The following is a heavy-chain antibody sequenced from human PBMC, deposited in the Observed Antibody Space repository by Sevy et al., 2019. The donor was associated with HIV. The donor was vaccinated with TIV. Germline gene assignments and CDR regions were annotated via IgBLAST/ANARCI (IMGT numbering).Heavy chain of an antibody. D-gene: IGHD3-9*01. J-gene: IGHJ3*02. CDR2: IYQSGNT. V-gene: IGHV4-38-2*01. CDR1: AYSVSSAYS. Sequence: SETLSLTCAVSAYSVSSAYSWGWIRQPPGKGLEWIGNIYQSGNTYYNPSLKSRVTISVDTSNNQFSLRLTSVTAADTAVSDCASFGRLLIISGDVFEIWGQGTMVTVSS. CDR3: ASFGRLLIISGDVFEI.